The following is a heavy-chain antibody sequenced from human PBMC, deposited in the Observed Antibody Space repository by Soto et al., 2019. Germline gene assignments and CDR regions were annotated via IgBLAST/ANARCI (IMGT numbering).Heavy chain of an antibody. CDR3: VKDPDYGGNSGDAFDI. J-gene: IGHJ3*02. CDR1: GFTFSSYA. CDR2: ISGSGGST. Sequence: EVQLLESGGGLVQPGGSLRLSCAASGFTFSSYAMSWVRQAPGKGLEWVSAISGSGGSTYYADSVKGRFTISRDNSKNTLYLQMNSLRAEDTAVYYCVKDPDYGGNSGDAFDIWGQGTMVTVSS. D-gene: IGHD4-17*01. V-gene: IGHV3-23*01.